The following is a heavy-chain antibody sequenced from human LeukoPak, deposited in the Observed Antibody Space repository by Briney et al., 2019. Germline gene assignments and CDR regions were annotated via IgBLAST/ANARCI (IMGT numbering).Heavy chain of an antibody. CDR3: ARGDCLDY. J-gene: IGHJ4*02. CDR2: IKQDLGEK. D-gene: IGHD3/OR15-3a*01. Sequence: GGSLSLSCAAPGFTFNSYWLNWVRQTPGQGLGSVANIKQDLGEKHYVDSVDGRFTISRDNAKNSLYLQMNSLRAEDTAVYYFARGDCLDYWGQGTRVTVPS. V-gene: IGHV3-7*01. CDR1: GFTFNSYW.